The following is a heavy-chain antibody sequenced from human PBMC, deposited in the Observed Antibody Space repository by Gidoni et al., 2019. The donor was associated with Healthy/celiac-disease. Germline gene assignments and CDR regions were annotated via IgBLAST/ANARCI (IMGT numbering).Heavy chain of an antibody. CDR1: SYTFTSYG. CDR2: ISAYNGNT. Sequence: QVQLVQSGAEVKKPGASVKVSCKASSYTFTSYGISWVRQAPGQGLEWMGWISAYNGNTNYAQKLQGRVTMTTDTSTSTAYMELRSLRSDDTAVYYCARDSSSGWYPYYYYGMDVWGQGTTVTVSS. V-gene: IGHV1-18*01. J-gene: IGHJ6*02. CDR3: ARDSSSGWYPYYYYGMDV. D-gene: IGHD6-19*01.